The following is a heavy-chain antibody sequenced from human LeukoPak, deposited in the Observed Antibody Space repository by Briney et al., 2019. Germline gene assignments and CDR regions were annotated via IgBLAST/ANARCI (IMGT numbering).Heavy chain of an antibody. Sequence: AESQKISCKGSGYSFTSYWISWVRQMPGKGLEWMGRIDPSDSYTNYSPSLQGHVTISADKSISTAYLQWSSLKASDTAMYYCARRRLRYGDMDVWGKGTTVTVSS. J-gene: IGHJ6*04. D-gene: IGHD5-12*01. V-gene: IGHV5-10-1*01. CDR3: ARRRLRYGDMDV. CDR1: GYSFTSYW. CDR2: IDPSDSYT.